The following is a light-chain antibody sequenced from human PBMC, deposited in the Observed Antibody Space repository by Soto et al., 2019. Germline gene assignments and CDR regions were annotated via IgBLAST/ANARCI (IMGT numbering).Light chain of an antibody. CDR1: SSYIGAGYD. Sequence: QPVLTQPTSVSGAPGQRVTISCTGSSSYIGAGYDVHWYQQLPGTAPKLLIYANTNRPSGVPDRFSGSKSGTSASLAITGLQAEDEADYYCQSYDDSLGGHVIFGGGTKLTVL. CDR3: QSYDDSLGGHVI. CDR2: ANT. V-gene: IGLV1-40*01. J-gene: IGLJ2*01.